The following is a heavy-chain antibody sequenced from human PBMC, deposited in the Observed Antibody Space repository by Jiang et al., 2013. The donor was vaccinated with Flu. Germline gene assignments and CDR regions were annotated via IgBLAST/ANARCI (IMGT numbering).Heavy chain of an antibody. Sequence: LTCSISGDIVSNNSATWNWIRQSHRRGLEWLGRTYYRSKWIDDYALSVKSRITINPDTSKNHFSLQLNSVTPEDTAVYYCARDFHRYCSSTNCYAGAFDIWGQGTMVTVSS. J-gene: IGHJ3*02. D-gene: IGHD2-2*01. CDR3: ARDFHRYCSSTNCYAGAFDI. CDR2: TYYRSKWID. V-gene: IGHV6-1*01. CDR1: GDIVSNNSAT.